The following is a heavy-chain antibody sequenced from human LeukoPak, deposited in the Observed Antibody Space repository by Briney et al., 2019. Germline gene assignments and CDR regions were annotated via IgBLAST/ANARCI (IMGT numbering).Heavy chain of an antibody. CDR3: ARDEEAVSPFGA. CDR1: GFTFSGYS. CDR2: INHSGST. D-gene: IGHD3-10*01. J-gene: IGHJ5*02. V-gene: IGHV4-34*01. Sequence: GSLRLSCAASGFTFSGYSMDWIRQPPGKGLEWIGEINHSGSTNYNPSLKSRVTISVDTSKNQFSLKLSSVTAADTAVYYCARDEEAVSPFGAWGQGTLVTVSS.